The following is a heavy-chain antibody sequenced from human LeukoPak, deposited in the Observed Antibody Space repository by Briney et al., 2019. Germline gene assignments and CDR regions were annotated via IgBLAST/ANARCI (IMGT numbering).Heavy chain of an antibody. Sequence: PSETLSLTCAVSGASISGSGYYLGWIRQPPGKGLEWIGNIYYTGNTYYNASLQSRVTISIDTSKNQFSLRLGSVTAADTAVYYCARPVPGGHGFDYYYMDVWGKGTTVTVSS. CDR3: ARPVPGGHGFDYYYMDV. D-gene: IGHD3-10*01. CDR2: IYYTGNT. CDR1: GASISGSGYY. V-gene: IGHV4-39*01. J-gene: IGHJ6*03.